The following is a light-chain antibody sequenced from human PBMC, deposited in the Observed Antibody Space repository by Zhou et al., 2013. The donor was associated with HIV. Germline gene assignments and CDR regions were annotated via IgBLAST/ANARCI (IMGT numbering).Light chain of an antibody. J-gene: IGKJ1*01. CDR1: QDITHY. CDR3: QQYNSYLWT. CDR2: AAS. V-gene: IGKV1-16*01. Sequence: DIQMTQSPSSLSASVGDRVTITCRASQDITHYLAWFQQKPGKAPKLLMYAASSLQRGVPSRFSGSGSGTEFTLTISSLQPDDFATYYCQQYNSYLWTFGQGTKVEIK.